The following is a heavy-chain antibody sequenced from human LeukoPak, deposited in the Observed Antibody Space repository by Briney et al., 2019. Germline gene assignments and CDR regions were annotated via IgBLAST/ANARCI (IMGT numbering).Heavy chain of an antibody. D-gene: IGHD3-22*01. CDR1: GGSFSGYY. CDR3: ARDRGHYDSSGYYYENDY. CDR2: INHSGST. V-gene: IGHV4-34*01. Sequence: SETLSLTCAVYGGSFSGYYWSWIRQPPGKGLEWIGEINHSGSTNYNPSLKSRVTMSVDTSKNQSSLKLSSVTAADTAVYYCARDRGHYDSSGYYYENDYWGQGTLVTVSS. J-gene: IGHJ4*02.